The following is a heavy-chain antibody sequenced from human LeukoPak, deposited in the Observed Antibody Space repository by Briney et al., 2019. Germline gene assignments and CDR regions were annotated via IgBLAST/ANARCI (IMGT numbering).Heavy chain of an antibody. CDR2: ITGSGGST. CDR3: ARDERLLSFLK. Sequence: GGSLRLSCAASGFTFSNYGLSWVRQAPGKGRERVSGITGSGGSTYYADSVKGRFTISRDNSKNTLYLQMNSLRAEDTAIYYCARDERLLSFLKWGQGTLVTVSS. V-gene: IGHV3-23*01. D-gene: IGHD3-3*01. J-gene: IGHJ4*02. CDR1: GFTFSNYG.